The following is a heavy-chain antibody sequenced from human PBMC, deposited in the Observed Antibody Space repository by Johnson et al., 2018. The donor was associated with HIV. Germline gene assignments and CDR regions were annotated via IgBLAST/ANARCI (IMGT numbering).Heavy chain of an antibody. Sequence: QVQLVESGGGVVQPGRSLRLSCAASGFTFSGYAMHWVRQAPGMGLGWVALISYDGSNKYYADSVKGRFTISRDNSKNTLYLQMNSLRAEDTAVYYCAATYYYDSSGSRYPFDIWDQGTMVTVSS. CDR1: GFTFSGYA. J-gene: IGHJ3*02. CDR2: ISYDGSNK. CDR3: AATYYYDSSGSRYPFDI. D-gene: IGHD3-22*01. V-gene: IGHV3-30*04.